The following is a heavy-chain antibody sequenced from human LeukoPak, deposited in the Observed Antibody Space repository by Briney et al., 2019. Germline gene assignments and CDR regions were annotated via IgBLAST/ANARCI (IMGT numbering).Heavy chain of an antibody. CDR2: IYTSGST. CDR3: ARHGAYDYGDRDAFDI. Sequence: SETLSLTCTVSGGSTSSYYWSWIRQPPGKGLEWIGYIYTSGSTNYNPSLKSRVTISVDASKNQFSLKLSSVTAADTAVYYCARHGAYDYGDRDAFDIWGQGTMVTVSS. D-gene: IGHD4-17*01. J-gene: IGHJ3*02. CDR1: GGSTSSYY. V-gene: IGHV4-4*09.